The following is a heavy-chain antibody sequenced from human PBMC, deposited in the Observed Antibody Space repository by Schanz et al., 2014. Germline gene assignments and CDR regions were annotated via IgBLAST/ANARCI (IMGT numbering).Heavy chain of an antibody. V-gene: IGHV3-30-3*01. CDR1: GFTLSSYA. CDR3: AIIGVMVAVAGTRADY. CDR2: ISYDGSNK. Sequence: QVQLVESGGGVVQPGRSLRLSCAAYGFTLSSYAMHWVRQAPGKGLEWVAVISYDGSNKYYADSVKGRFTISRDNAKKTLSLQMISLRAEDTALYYCAIIGVMVAVAGTRADYWGQGTLVTVSS. D-gene: IGHD6-19*01. J-gene: IGHJ4*02.